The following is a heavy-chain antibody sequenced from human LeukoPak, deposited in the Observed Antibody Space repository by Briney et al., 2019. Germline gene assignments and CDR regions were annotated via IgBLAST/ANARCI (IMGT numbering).Heavy chain of an antibody. CDR1: GFTFSSYA. CDR3: ARDQHSSGYYYLDY. CDR2: ISYDGSNK. D-gene: IGHD3-22*01. J-gene: IGHJ4*02. Sequence: GGSLRLSCAASGFTFSSYAMHWVRQAPGKGLEWVAVISYDGSNKYYADSVKGRFTISRDNSKNTLYLQMNSLRAEDTAVHYCARDQHSSGYYYLDYWGQGTLVTVSS. V-gene: IGHV3-30-3*01.